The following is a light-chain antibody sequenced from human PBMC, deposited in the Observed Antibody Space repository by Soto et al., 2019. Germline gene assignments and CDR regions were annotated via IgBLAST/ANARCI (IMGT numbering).Light chain of an antibody. CDR1: SSNIGRNT. CDR2: RND. V-gene: IGLV1-44*01. J-gene: IGLJ2*01. CDR3: AAWDDRLNGPV. Sequence: QAVVTQPPSASGTPGQRVTISCSGSSSNIGRNTVNWYVQVPGTAPKLLIYRNDQRPSGVPDRFSGSKSDTSASLDISGLQSEDEADYSCAAWDDRLNGPVFGGGTKLTVL.